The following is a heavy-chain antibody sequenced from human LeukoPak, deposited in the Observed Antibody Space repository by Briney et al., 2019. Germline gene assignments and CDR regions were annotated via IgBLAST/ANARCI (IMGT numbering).Heavy chain of an antibody. D-gene: IGHD3-3*01. CDR3: ARGGRITIFGVVIPPRYYFDY. CDR2: INHSGST. CDR1: GGSLSGYY. Sequence: SETLSLTCAVYGGSLSGYYWSWIRQPPGKRLEWIGEINHSGSTNYNPSLKSRVTISVDTSKNQFSLKLSSVTAADTAVYYCARGGRITIFGVVIPPRYYFDYWGQGTLVTVSS. V-gene: IGHV4-34*01. J-gene: IGHJ4*02.